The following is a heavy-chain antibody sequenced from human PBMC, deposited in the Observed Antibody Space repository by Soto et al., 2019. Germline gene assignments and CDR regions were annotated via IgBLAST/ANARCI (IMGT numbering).Heavy chain of an antibody. CDR1: GFTFSDYY. V-gene: IGHV3-11*01. CDR3: ARRGLTIFGVFEEYYFDY. CDR2: ISSSGSTI. Sequence: PGGSLRLSCAASGFTFSDYYMSWIRQAPGKGLEWVSYISSSGSTIYYADSVKGRFTISRDNAKNSLYLQMNSLRAEDTAVYYCARRGLTIFGVFEEYYFDYWGQGTLVTLSS. J-gene: IGHJ4*02. D-gene: IGHD3-3*01.